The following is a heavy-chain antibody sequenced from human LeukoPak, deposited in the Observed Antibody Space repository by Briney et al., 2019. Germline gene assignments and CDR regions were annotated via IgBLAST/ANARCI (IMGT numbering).Heavy chain of an antibody. CDR2: IYYSGST. Sequence: SETLSLTCTVSGGSISSYYWSWIRQPPGKGLEWIGYIYYSGSTNYNPSLKSRVTISVDTSKNQFSLKLSSVTAADTAVYYCARGRGYSYGSASIWFDPWGQGTLVTVSS. J-gene: IGHJ5*02. D-gene: IGHD5-18*01. CDR1: GGSISSYY. V-gene: IGHV4-59*01. CDR3: ARGRGYSYGSASIWFDP.